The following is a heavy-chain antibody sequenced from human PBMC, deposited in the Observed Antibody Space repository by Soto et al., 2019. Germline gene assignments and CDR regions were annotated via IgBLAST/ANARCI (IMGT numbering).Heavy chain of an antibody. V-gene: IGHV1-18*04. CDR2: ISAYNGNT. J-gene: IGHJ6*02. CDR1: GYTFTSYY. CDR3: ARGKDYYYYGMDV. Sequence: GASVKVSCKASGYTFTSYYMHWVRQAPGQGLEWMGWISAYNGNTNYAQKLQGRVTMTTDTSTSTAYMELRSLRSDDTAVYYCARGKDYYYYGMDVWGQGTTVTVSS.